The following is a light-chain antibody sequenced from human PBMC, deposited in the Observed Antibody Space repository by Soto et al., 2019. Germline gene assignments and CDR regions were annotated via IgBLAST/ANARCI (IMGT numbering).Light chain of an antibody. V-gene: IGLV1-47*01. Sequence: QSVVTQPPSASGTPGQRVTISCSGSSSNIGSNYVSWYQHLPGTAPKLLIYKNNQRPSGVPDRFSGSKSGTSASLALSGLRSEDEADYYCAAWDDSLSGLVFGTGTKVTVL. J-gene: IGLJ1*01. CDR1: SSNIGSNY. CDR3: AAWDDSLSGLV. CDR2: KNN.